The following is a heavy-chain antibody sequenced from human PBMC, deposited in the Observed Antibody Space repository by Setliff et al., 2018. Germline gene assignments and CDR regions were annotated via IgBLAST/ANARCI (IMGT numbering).Heavy chain of an antibody. CDR2: IKQDGSDT. V-gene: IGHV3-7*01. J-gene: IGHJ4*02. CDR3: ARVGDFWSGYYQDY. CDR1: GFTFERQG. Sequence: PGGSLRLSCAASGFTFERQGMNWVRQVPGKGLEWVANIKQDGSDTYYMDSVKGRFTISRDNANNSLYLQMNTLRVEDTAVYYCARVGDFWSGYYQDYWGQGTLVTVSS. D-gene: IGHD3-3*01.